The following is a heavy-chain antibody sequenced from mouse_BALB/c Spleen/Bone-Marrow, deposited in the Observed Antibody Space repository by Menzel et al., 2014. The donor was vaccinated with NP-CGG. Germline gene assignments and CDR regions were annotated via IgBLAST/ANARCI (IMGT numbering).Heavy chain of an antibody. CDR3: ARDGKGPYAMDY. CDR1: GYSFTGYT. Sequence: EVQLQESGPELVKPGASMKISCKASGYSFTGYTMNWVKQSHGKNLEWIGLINPYNGGASYNQKFKGKATLTVDKSSNTVYMELLSLTSEDSAVYYCARDGKGPYAMDYWGQGTSVTVSS. J-gene: IGHJ4*01. D-gene: IGHD2-1*01. V-gene: IGHV1-18*01. CDR2: INPYNGGA.